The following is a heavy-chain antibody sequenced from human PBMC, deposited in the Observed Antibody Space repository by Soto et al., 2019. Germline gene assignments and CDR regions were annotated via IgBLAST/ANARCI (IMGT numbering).Heavy chain of an antibody. V-gene: IGHV4-59*01. J-gene: IGHJ5*02. CDR3: AKDSGYNYGYFRWFDP. Sequence: SETLSPTCTVSGGSISKYYWSWIRQPPGRGLEWIGHIFYIGSTNYNPALKSRVTISVDTSKSQFSLKLSSVTAADTAVYYCAKDSGYNYGYFRWFDPWGQGTLVTVS. CDR1: GGSISKYY. D-gene: IGHD5-18*01. CDR2: IFYIGST.